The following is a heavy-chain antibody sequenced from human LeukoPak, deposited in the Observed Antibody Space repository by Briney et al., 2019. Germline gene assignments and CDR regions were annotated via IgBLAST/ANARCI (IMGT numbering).Heavy chain of an antibody. CDR3: ARDRQYYTDSGTDA. CDR2: VYATGNT. CDR1: GASIIRGDYY. V-gene: IGHV4-61*02. J-gene: IGHJ5*02. Sequence: PSETLSLTCTVSGASIIRGDYYWSWIRQPAGKGLEWIGRVYATGNTNYNPSLRRRVTISLDTSKNQFSLKLGSVTVADTAVYFCARDRQYYTDSGTDAWGQGILVSVSS. D-gene: IGHD3-3*01.